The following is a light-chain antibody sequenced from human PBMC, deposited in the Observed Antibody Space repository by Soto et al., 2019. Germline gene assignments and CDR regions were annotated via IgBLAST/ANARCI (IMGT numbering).Light chain of an antibody. CDR3: STYV. Sequence: QSALTQPASASGSPGQSITISCTGTSSDVGGFNYVSWYQQHPGKAPKLMIYDVTNRPSGVSYRFSGSKSGNTASLTISGLQAEDEADSSRSTYVFGTGTKLTVL. CDR2: DVT. V-gene: IGLV2-14*03. J-gene: IGLJ1*01. CDR1: SSDVGGFNY.